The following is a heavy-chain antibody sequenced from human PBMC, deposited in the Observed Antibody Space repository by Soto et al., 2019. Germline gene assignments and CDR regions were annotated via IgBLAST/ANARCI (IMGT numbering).Heavy chain of an antibody. D-gene: IGHD6-13*01. V-gene: IGHV1-18*01. CDR3: ARDESIAAAGSGRSLDY. CDR1: GYTFTSYG. Sequence: ASVKVSCKASGYTFTSYGISWVRQAPGQGLEWMGWISAYNGNTNYAQKLQGRVTMTTDTSTSTAYMELRSLRSDDTAVYYCARDESIAAAGSGRSLDYWGQGTLVTVSS. J-gene: IGHJ4*02. CDR2: ISAYNGNT.